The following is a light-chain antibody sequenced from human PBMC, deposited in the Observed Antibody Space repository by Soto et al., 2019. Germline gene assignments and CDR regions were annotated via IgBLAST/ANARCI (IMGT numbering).Light chain of an antibody. CDR1: YSNIGGNP. J-gene: IGLJ1*01. V-gene: IGLV1-44*01. CDR3: AAWDDSLNAYV. CDR2: NTN. Sequence: QSALPQPPSASGTPGQRVTVSCSGSYSNIGGNPVSWYQQLPGTAPKLLIYNTNQRPSGVPDRFSGSRSGTSASLAISGLQSDDEADYNCAAWDDSLNAYVFGTGTKLTVL.